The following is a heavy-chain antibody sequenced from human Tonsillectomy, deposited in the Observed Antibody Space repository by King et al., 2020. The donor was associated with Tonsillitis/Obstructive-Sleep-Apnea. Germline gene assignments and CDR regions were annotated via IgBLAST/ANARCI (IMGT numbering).Heavy chain of an antibody. D-gene: IGHD2-15*01. J-gene: IGHJ6*03. CDR1: GFTVSSNY. V-gene: IGHV3-66*01. CDR2: IYSGGST. CDR3: AAGGCSGGSCPWDYYYYMDV. Sequence: VQLVESGGGLVQPGGSLRLSCAASGFTVSSNYMSWVRQAPGKGLEWVSVIYSGGSTYYADSVKGRFTISRDNSKNTLYLQMNSLRAEDTAVYYCAAGGCSGGSCPWDYYYYMDVWGKGTTVTVSS.